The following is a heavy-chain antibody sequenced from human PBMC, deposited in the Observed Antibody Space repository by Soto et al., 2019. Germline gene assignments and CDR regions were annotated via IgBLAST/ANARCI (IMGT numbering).Heavy chain of an antibody. CDR1: GFTFSSYA. CDR2: ISGSGGST. Sequence: PGGSLRLSCAASGFTFSSYAMSWVRQAPGKGLEWVSAISGSGGSTYYADSVEGRFTISRDNSKNTLYLQMNSLRAEDTAVYYCAKDSRHENLIVVVVAALDFDPWGQGTLVTVSS. J-gene: IGHJ5*02. CDR3: AKDSRHENLIVVVVAALDFDP. D-gene: IGHD2-15*01. V-gene: IGHV3-23*01.